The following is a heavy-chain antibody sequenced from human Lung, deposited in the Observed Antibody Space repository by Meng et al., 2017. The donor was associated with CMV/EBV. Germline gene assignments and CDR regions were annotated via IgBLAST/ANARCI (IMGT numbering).Heavy chain of an antibody. CDR2: INPSGDHT. CDR1: GLTFSAYY. CDR3: ARDNSYINSWWFDP. Sequence: SGLTFSAYYIHWVRQAPGQGLEWMGIINPSGDHTWYSQKFQGRVTMTRDTSTSTVYMELSSLRFEDTAVYYCARDNSYINSWWFDPWGQGTLVTVSS. D-gene: IGHD4-23*01. V-gene: IGHV1-46*01. J-gene: IGHJ5*02.